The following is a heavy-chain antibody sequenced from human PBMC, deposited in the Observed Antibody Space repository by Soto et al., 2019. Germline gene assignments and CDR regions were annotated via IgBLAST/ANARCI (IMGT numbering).Heavy chain of an antibody. CDR2: INPNSGGT. J-gene: IGHJ4*02. CDR3: ATGNYDYVWGSYRPLLSYSEY. D-gene: IGHD3-16*02. V-gene: IGHV1-2*02. CDR1: GYTFTGYY. Sequence: GASVKVSCKASGYTFTGYYMHWVRQAPGQGLEWMGWINPNSGGTNYAQKFQGRVTMTRDTSISTAYMELSRLRSDDTAVYYCATGNYDYVWGSYRPLLSYSEYWGQGTLVTVSS.